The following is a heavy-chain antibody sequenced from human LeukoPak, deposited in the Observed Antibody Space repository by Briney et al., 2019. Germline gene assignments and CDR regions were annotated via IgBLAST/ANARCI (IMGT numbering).Heavy chain of an antibody. Sequence: SETLSVTCTVSGGSISSDYWSWIRQPPGKGLEWIGYIYYSGSTNYNPSLKSRVTISVDTSKNQFSLKLSSVTAADTAVYYCARWYSSSSGGYGMEVWGQGTTVTASS. CDR1: GGSISSDY. V-gene: IGHV4-59*01. D-gene: IGHD6-6*01. J-gene: IGHJ6*02. CDR3: ARWYSSSSGGYGMEV. CDR2: IYYSGST.